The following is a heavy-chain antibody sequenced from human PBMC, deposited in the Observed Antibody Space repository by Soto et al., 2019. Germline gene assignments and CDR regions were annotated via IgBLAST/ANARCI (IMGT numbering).Heavy chain of an antibody. CDR3: AEVQVNKVAAPFDF. D-gene: IGHD6-19*01. CDR2: INNSGGTT. J-gene: IGHJ4*02. V-gene: IGHV3-23*01. CDR1: GFTFSNQP. Sequence: EVQLLESGGGLVQPGGSLRLSCAASGFTFSNQPMHWVRQAPGKGLEWVSGINNSGGTTYYADAVKGRFTISRDNSKNTLFLQMSRLTAEDTATYYCAEVQVNKVAAPFDFWGQGTLVTVSS.